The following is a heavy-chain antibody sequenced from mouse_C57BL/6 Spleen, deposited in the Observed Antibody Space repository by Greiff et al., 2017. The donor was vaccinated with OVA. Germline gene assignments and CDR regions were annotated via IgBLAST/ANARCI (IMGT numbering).Heavy chain of an antibody. V-gene: IGHV1-82*01. CDR2: IYTGDGDT. Sequence: VQLQQSGPELVKPGASVKISCKASGYAFSSSWLNWVQQRPGTGFGWIGRIYTGDGDTNYNGKFKGNATLAEDKSSSTAYMQLSSLTSEDSAVYFCAKDAFDYWGQGTTLTVSS. CDR1: GYAFSSSW. J-gene: IGHJ2*01. CDR3: AKDAFDY.